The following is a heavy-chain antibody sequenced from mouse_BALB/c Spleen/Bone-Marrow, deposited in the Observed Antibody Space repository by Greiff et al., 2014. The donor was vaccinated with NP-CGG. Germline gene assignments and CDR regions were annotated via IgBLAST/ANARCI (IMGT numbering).Heavy chain of an antibody. CDR3: ARDHFDY. CDR1: GYTFSRFW. Sequence: QVQLQQSGAELLKPGGSVEISCKAPGYTFSRFWVEGVKQRPGHGLEWVGEVLPGRGSIYYNGGLKGKATFTADTSSNTAYMQLSSLTSEDSAVYYCARDHFDYWGPGTTLTVSS. J-gene: IGHJ2*01. CDR2: VLPGRGSI. V-gene: IGHV1-9*01.